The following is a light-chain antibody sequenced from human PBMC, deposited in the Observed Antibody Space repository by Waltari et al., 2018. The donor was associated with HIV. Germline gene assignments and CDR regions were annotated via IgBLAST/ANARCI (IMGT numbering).Light chain of an antibody. CDR2: AAS. V-gene: IGKV3D-15*01. Sequence: DIVMTQSPATVSVSPGERVTLSCRASQSISSNLAWYQQTPGQAPRHLIHAASTRATAIPARFSGSGSGTEFNLTISSLQSEDFAVYYCQQYNDWPLTFGQGTKVEIK. CDR1: QSISSN. J-gene: IGKJ1*01. CDR3: QQYNDWPLT.